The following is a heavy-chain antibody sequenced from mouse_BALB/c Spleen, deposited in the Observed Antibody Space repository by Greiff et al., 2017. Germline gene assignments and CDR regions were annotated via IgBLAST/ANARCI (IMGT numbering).Heavy chain of an antibody. CDR1: GFSLTSYG. Sequence: QVQLKESGPGLVQPSQTLSITCTVSGFSLTSYGVHWVRQSPGKGLEWLGVIWRGGSTDYNAAFISRLSISKDNSKCQVFFKMNSRQANETAIDYCSRKSGEWLLLDYWGQGTTLTVSA. J-gene: IGHJ2*01. V-gene: IGHV2-2*02. D-gene: IGHD2-3*01. CDR2: IWRGGST. CDR3: SRKSGEWLLLDY.